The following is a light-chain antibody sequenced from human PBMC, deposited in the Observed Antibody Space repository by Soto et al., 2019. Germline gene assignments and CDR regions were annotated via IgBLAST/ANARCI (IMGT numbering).Light chain of an antibody. Sequence: SALSQPASVSGSRGQSIAVSCPGTSSDVGAYNSVSWYQQYPGKAPKLMIHDVTNRPSGVSDRFSGSKSGNTASLTISWLQAEDEADYYCSSYTSSSSYVFGSGTKVTVL. CDR1: SSDVGAYNS. V-gene: IGLV2-14*01. CDR3: SSYTSSSSYV. J-gene: IGLJ1*01. CDR2: DVT.